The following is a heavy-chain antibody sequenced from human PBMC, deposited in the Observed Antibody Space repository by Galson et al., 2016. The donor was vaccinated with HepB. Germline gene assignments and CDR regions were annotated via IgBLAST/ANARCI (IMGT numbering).Heavy chain of an antibody. Sequence: SETLSLTCTVSGGSISGSTYYWGWIRRPPGKGLEWIGSMYYTGSTYYNPSLKSRVTKSVDTSKNQFSLRLSSVTAADTAVYYCARATIAARLGWDYWGQGTLVTVSS. J-gene: IGHJ4*02. CDR3: ARATIAARLGWDY. CDR2: MYYTGST. D-gene: IGHD6-6*01. CDR1: GGSISGSTYY. V-gene: IGHV4-39*01.